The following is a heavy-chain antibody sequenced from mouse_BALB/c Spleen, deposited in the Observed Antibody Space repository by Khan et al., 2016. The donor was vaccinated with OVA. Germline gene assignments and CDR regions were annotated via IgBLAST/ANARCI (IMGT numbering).Heavy chain of an antibody. CDR1: GHSITSDYA. CDR3: ARWFAY. Sequence: VQLKESGPGLVKPSQSLSLTCTVTGHSITSDYAWNWIRQFPGNKLEWMGYISYSGGTSYLPSLKSRISITRDTSKNQFFLQLNSVTTEDSATYYCARWFAYWGQGTLVTV. CDR2: ISYSGGT. V-gene: IGHV3-2*02. J-gene: IGHJ3*01.